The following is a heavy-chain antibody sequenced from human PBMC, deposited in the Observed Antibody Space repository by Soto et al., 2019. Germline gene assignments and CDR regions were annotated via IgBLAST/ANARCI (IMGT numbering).Heavy chain of an antibody. J-gene: IGHJ5*02. Sequence: ASVKVSCKASGYAFTSYGISWVRQAPGQGLEWMGWINVYNGNTKYAQKVQGRVTMTTDTSTSTAYMELRSLRSDVTAVYYCARGVGSGSYYNQYNWFDPWGQGTLVTVSS. CDR3: ARGVGSGSYYNQYNWFDP. CDR1: GYAFTSYG. CDR2: INVYNGNT. V-gene: IGHV1-18*01. D-gene: IGHD3-10*01.